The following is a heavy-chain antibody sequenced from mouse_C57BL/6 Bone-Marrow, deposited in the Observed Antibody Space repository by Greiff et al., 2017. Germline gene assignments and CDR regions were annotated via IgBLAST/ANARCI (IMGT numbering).Heavy chain of an antibody. D-gene: IGHD1-1*01. Sequence: QVQLKQPGAELVKPGASVKLSCKASGYTFTSYWMHWVKQRPGQGLEWIGMIHPNSGSTKYNEKFKSKATLTVDKSSSTAYMQLSSLTSEDSAVYYCARDCYGRSSFAYWGQGTLVTVSA. CDR1: GYTFTSYW. CDR2: IHPNSGST. V-gene: IGHV1-64*01. J-gene: IGHJ3*01. CDR3: ARDCYGRSSFAY.